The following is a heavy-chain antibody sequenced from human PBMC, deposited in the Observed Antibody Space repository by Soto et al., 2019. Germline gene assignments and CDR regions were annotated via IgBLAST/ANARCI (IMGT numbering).Heavy chain of an antibody. D-gene: IGHD7-27*01. CDR1: GDSMTRSVW. CDR2: VFHTGNT. Sequence: SETLSLTCTVSGDSMTRSVWWTWVRQPPGKGLEWIGEVFHTGNTNYNPSLKSRVTMSVDKSTNEFSLKVTSVTAADTAIYYCARKAWVRFDSWGQGTLVTVSS. CDR3: ARKAWVRFDS. J-gene: IGHJ4*02. V-gene: IGHV4-4*02.